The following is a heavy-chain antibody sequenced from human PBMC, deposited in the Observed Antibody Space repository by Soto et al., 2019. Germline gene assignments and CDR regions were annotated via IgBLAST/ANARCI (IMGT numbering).Heavy chain of an antibody. CDR3: ARDNVRYGSGSYVFDY. J-gene: IGHJ4*02. CDR2: ISYDGSNK. D-gene: IGHD3-10*01. CDR1: GFTFSSYA. V-gene: IGHV3-30-3*01. Sequence: QVQLVESGGGVVQPGRSLRLSCAASGFTFSSYAMHWVRQAPGKGLEWVAVISYDGSNKYYADSVKGRFTISRENSKNTLYLQMKSLRAEDTAVYYCARDNVRYGSGSYVFDYWGQGTLVTVSS.